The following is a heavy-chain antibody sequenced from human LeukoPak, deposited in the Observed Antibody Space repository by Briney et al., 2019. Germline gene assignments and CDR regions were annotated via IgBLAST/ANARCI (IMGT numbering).Heavy chain of an antibody. CDR2: IYSGGST. Sequence: GGSLRLSCAASGFTVSSNYMSWVRQAPGKGLEWVSVIYSGGSTYYADSVKGRFTISRHNSKNTLYLQMNSLRAEDTAVYYCAKDHPLDYYYGMDVWGQGTTVTVSS. J-gene: IGHJ6*02. CDR1: GFTVSSNY. CDR3: AKDHPLDYYYGMDV. V-gene: IGHV3-53*01.